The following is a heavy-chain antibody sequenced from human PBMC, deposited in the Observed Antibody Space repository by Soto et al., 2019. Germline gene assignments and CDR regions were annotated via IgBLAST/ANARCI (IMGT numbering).Heavy chain of an antibody. CDR2: IFYRGNT. Sequence: SETLSLTCTVSGGSVSSSDYYWNWIRQPPGKGLEWIGYIFYRGNTLYNPSLQSRVTISVDTSKNQFFLGLTSVTAADTAVYYCTRHAIIPKLQYGMDVWGQGXSVTVSS. J-gene: IGHJ6*02. CDR3: TRHAIIPKLQYGMDV. D-gene: IGHD1-1*01. CDR1: GGSVSSSDYY. V-gene: IGHV4-61*08.